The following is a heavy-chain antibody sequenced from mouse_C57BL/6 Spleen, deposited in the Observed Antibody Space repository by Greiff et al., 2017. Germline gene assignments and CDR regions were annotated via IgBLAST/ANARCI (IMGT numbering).Heavy chain of an antibody. CDR3: ARGSMDY. Sequence: EVKLVESGGGLVKPGGSLKLSCAASGFTFRSYAMSWVRQTPDKRLEWVATISDGGSYTYYPDNVKGRFTISRDNAKNNLYLQMSHLKSEDTAMSYCARGSMDYWGQGTSVTVSS. CDR2: ISDGGSYT. CDR1: GFTFRSYA. J-gene: IGHJ4*01. V-gene: IGHV5-4*03.